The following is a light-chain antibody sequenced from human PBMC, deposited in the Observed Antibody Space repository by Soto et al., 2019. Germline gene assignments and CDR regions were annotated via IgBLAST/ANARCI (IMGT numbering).Light chain of an antibody. J-gene: IGKJ4*01. CDR2: GIS. CDR1: QSLTSY. CDR3: QQYNNWPLT. V-gene: IGKV3-15*01. Sequence: EIVMTQSPATLSVSPGETATLSCRASQSLTSYLAWYQQKPDQAPRLLIYGISTRATHIPARFSGSGSGTEFTLTISSLQSEDFAVYYCQQYNNWPLTFGGGTKVEIK.